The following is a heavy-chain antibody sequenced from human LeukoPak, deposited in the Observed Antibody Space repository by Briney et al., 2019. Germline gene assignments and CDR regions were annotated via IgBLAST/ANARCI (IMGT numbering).Heavy chain of an antibody. D-gene: IGHD2-2*01. CDR2: ISGRGNSI. CDR3: ATFKIIVVVPAARHNWFDP. CDR1: GFTFNDYY. Sequence: PGGSLRLSCAASGFTFNDYYMSWIRQAPGEGLEWVSYISGRGNSIHYADSVKGRFTISRDNSKNTLYLQMNSLRAEDTAVYYCATFKIIVVVPAARHNWFDPWGQGTLVTVSS. V-gene: IGHV3-11*01. J-gene: IGHJ5*02.